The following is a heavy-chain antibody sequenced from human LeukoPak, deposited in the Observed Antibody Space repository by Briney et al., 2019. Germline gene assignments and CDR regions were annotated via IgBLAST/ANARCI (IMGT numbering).Heavy chain of an antibody. CDR2: INPNSGGT. Sequence: GASVKVSCMASGYTFTGYYMHWVRQAPGQGLEWMGWINPNSGGTNYAQKFQGRVTMTRDTSISTAYMELSRLRSDDTAVYYCAREVGYCSSTSCYSGYFQHWGQGTLVTVSS. J-gene: IGHJ1*01. V-gene: IGHV1-2*02. D-gene: IGHD2-2*01. CDR1: GYTFTGYY. CDR3: AREVGYCSSTSCYSGYFQH.